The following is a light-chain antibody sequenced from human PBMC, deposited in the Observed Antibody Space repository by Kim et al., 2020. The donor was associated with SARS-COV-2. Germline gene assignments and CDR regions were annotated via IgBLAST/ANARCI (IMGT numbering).Light chain of an antibody. J-gene: IGKJ4*01. CDR1: QSVGSA. V-gene: IGKV3-11*01. CDR3: QQRRNWPLT. Sequence: LSPGERATRSCKASQSVGSALAWYRQRPGEVPRRLIYHVSNRATGIPARFSGSGSGTDFTLTISGLEPEDFAVYYCQQRRNWPLTFGGGTKVDIK. CDR2: HVS.